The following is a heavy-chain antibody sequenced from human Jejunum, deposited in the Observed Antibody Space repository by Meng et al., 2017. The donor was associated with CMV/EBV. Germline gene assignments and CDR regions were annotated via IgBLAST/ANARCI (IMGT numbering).Heavy chain of an antibody. Sequence: SGASITTFNWWSWVRQAPGEDLQWIGDIFHSESTTYSDSLKSRVTLSMDKSKNQFSLRLTFVTAADTAVYYCARGMADRETTTYFDYWGQGTLVTVSS. CDR1: GASITTFNW. J-gene: IGHJ4*02. CDR3: ARGMADRETTTYFDY. D-gene: IGHD5-24*01. CDR2: IFHSEST. V-gene: IGHV4-4*02.